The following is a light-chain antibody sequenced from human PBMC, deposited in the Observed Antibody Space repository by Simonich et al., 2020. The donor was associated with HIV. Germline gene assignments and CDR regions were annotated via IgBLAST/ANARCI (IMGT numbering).Light chain of an antibody. CDR3: GTWDSSLSAGV. Sequence: QSVLTQPPSLSAAPGQKVTISCSGSSSNIGNNYVSWYQQHPGTAPKVLIYDNNKRPAGIPDRFAGSKSGTSATLGITGLQTGDEADYYCGTWDSSLSAGVFGGGTKLTVL. V-gene: IGLV1-51*01. CDR1: SSNIGNNY. CDR2: DNN. J-gene: IGLJ3*02.